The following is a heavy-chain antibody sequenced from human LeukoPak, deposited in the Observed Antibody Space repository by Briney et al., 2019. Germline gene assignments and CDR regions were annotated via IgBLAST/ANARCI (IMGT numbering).Heavy chain of an antibody. CDR2: IIPIFGTA. Sequence: SVKVSCKASGGTFSSYAISWVRQAPGQGLEWMGGIIPIFGTANYAQKFQRRVTITTDESTSTAYMELSSLRSEDTAVYYCASTPNRYSGYVEFDYWGQGTLVTVSS. CDR1: GGTFSSYA. V-gene: IGHV1-69*05. D-gene: IGHD5-12*01. J-gene: IGHJ4*02. CDR3: ASTPNRYSGYVEFDY.